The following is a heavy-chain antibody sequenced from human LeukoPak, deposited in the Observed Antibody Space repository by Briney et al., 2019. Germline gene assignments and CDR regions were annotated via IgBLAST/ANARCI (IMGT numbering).Heavy chain of an antibody. CDR3: AKDPLVRGVSYFDY. V-gene: IGHV3-23*01. CDR2: ISGSGGST. CDR1: GFTFSIYA. Sequence: PGGSLRLSCAASGFTFSIYAMSWVRQAPGKGLEWVSAISGSGGSTYYADSVKGRFTISRDNSKNTLYLQMNSLRAEDTAVYYCAKDPLVRGVSYFDYWGQGTLVTVSS. D-gene: IGHD3-10*01. J-gene: IGHJ4*02.